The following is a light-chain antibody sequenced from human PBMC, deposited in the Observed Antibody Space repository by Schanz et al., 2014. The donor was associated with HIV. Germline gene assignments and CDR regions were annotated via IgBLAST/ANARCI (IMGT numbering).Light chain of an antibody. V-gene: IGLV2-14*03. Sequence: QSALTQPASVSGSPGQSITISCTGTSSDVGGYNYVSWYQQHPGKAPKLMIYDVNNRPSGVSNRFSGSTSGNTAFLTVSGLQAEDDADYYCSSSGGSNNFVIFGGGTKLTVL. CDR3: SSSGGSNNFVI. CDR2: DVN. J-gene: IGLJ2*01. CDR1: SSDVGGYNY.